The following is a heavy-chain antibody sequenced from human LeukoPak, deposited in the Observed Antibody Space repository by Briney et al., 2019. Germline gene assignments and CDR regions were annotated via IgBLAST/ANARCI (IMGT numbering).Heavy chain of an antibody. Sequence: ASVKVSCKVSGYTLTELSMHWVRQAPGKGLEWMGGFDPEDGETIYAQKFQGRVTMTEDTSTDTAYMELSSLISEDTAVCYCATELRGLWHSSSSNWFDPWGQGTLVTVSS. D-gene: IGHD6-6*01. V-gene: IGHV1-24*01. CDR1: GYTLTELS. CDR3: ATELRGLWHSSSSNWFDP. J-gene: IGHJ5*02. CDR2: FDPEDGET.